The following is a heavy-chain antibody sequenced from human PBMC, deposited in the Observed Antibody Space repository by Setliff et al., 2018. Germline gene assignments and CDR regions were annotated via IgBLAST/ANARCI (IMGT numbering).Heavy chain of an antibody. V-gene: IGHV4-38-2*02. J-gene: IGHJ4*02. CDR2: IFHLGNA. CDR1: GFYISGGYC. Sequence: SETLSLTCTVSGFYISGGYCWGWIRQSPGKGLEWIASIFHLGNAYYNPSLKSRVTMSVDTSKNQFSLRLTSVTAADTAVYYCVRQGMSSSWFQGYFDYWGQGTLVTVSS. D-gene: IGHD6-13*01. CDR3: VRQGMSSSWFQGYFDY.